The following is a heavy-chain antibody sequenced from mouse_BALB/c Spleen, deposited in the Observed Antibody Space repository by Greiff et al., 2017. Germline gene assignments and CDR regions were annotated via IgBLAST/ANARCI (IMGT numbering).Heavy chain of an antibody. CDR3: ARGGGSSLYYAMDY. D-gene: IGHD1-1*01. CDR1: GYSITSDYA. V-gene: IGHV3-2*02. J-gene: IGHJ4*01. CDR2: ISYSGST. Sequence: EVQLLESGPGLVKPSQSLSLTCTVTGYSITSDYAWNWIRQFPGNKLEWMGYISYSGSTSYNPSLKSRISITRDTSKNQFFLQLNSVTTEDTATYYCARGGGSSLYYAMDYWGQGTSVTVSS.